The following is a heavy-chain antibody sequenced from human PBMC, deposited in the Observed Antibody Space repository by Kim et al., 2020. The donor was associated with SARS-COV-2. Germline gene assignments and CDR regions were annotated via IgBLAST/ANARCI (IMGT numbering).Heavy chain of an antibody. Sequence: GGSLRLSCAASGFTFSSYGMHWVRQAPGKGLEWVAVIWYDGSNKYYADSVKGRFTISRDNSKNTLYLQMNSLRAEDTAVYYCARDQAYCGGDCYSGDAFDIWGQGTMVTVSS. J-gene: IGHJ3*02. D-gene: IGHD2-21*02. CDR1: GFTFSSYG. CDR2: IWYDGSNK. CDR3: ARDQAYCGGDCYSGDAFDI. V-gene: IGHV3-33*01.